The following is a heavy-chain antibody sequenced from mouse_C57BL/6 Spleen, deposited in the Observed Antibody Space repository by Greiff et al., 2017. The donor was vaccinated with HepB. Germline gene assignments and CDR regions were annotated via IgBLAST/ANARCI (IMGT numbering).Heavy chain of an antibody. CDR1: GFTFSNYW. J-gene: IGHJ1*03. CDR3: TGLDGYYYWYFDV. V-gene: IGHV6-3*01. CDR2: IRLKSDNYAT. D-gene: IGHD2-3*01. Sequence: EVKVEESGGGLVQPGGSMKLSCVASGFTFSNYWMNWVRQSPEKGLEWVAQIRLKSDNYATHYAESVKGRFTISRDDSKSSVYLQMNNLRAEDTGIYYCTGLDGYYYWYFDVWGTGTTVTVSS.